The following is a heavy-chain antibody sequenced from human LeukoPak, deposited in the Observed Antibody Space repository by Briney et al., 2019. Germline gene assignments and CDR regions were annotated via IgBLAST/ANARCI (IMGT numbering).Heavy chain of an antibody. CDR1: GFTFSGSA. CDR2: IRSKANSYAT. J-gene: IGHJ3*02. Sequence: GGSLKLSCAASGFTFSGSAMHRVRQASGKGLEWVGRIRSKANSYATAYAASVKGRFTISRDDSKNTAFLQMNSLKTEDTAVYYCSRLSFDIWGQGTMVTVS. V-gene: IGHV3-73*01. CDR3: SRLSFDI.